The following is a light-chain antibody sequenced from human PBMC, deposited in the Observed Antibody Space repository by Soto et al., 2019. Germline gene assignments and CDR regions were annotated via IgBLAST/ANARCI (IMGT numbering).Light chain of an antibody. CDR1: SSDVGAYNC. CDR3: CSYADSNTHVV. V-gene: IGLV2-11*01. J-gene: IGLJ2*01. CDR2: DVT. Sequence: QSALTQPRSVSGSPGQSVTISCTGTSSDVGAYNCVSWYQQHPGKAPRLMIYDVTKRPSGVPDRFSGSKSGSTASLTISGLQAEDEADYYCCSYADSNTHVVFGGGTKLTVL.